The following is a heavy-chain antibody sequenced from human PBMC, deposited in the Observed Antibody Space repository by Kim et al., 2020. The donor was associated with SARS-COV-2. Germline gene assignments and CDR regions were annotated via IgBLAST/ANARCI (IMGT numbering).Heavy chain of an antibody. V-gene: IGHV3-7*01. Sequence: GGSLRLSCAASGFTFSSYWMSWVRQAPGKGLEWVANIKQDGSEKYYVDSVNGRFTISRDNAKNSLYLQMNSLRAEDTAVYYCARDVLLWFGESRGGDAFDIWGQGTMVTVSS. J-gene: IGHJ3*02. CDR2: IKQDGSEK. D-gene: IGHD3-10*01. CDR3: ARDVLLWFGESRGGDAFDI. CDR1: GFTFSSYW.